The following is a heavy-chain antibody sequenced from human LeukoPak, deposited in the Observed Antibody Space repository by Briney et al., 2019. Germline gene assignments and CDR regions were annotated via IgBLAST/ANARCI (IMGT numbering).Heavy chain of an antibody. V-gene: IGHV3-30-3*01. D-gene: IGHD6-19*01. CDR3: ARDPYSHDSSGFSYFLQY. J-gene: IGHJ4*02. CDR2: VSYDGDFK. Sequence: GSLRLSCVGSGFVFSKYAVHWVRQAPGKGLGWVAVVSYDGDFKLYGDSVKGRFTISRDNSQNMLFLQMNDLRPQDAATYFCARDPYSHDSSGFSYFLQYWGQGTVVTVSS. CDR1: GFVFSKYA.